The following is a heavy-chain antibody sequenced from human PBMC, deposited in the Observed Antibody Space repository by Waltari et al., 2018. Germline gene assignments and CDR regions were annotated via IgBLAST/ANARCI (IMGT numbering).Heavy chain of an antibody. CDR2: IKQDGSEK. Sequence: EVQLVESGGGLVQPGGSLRLSCAASGFTFSSSWMRWVRQDPGKGLEWVANIKQDGSEKYYVDSVKGRFTISRDNAKNSLYLQMNSLRAEDTAVYYCARVGYSKGDAFDIWGQGTMVTVSS. J-gene: IGHJ3*02. D-gene: IGHD6-13*01. CDR1: GFTFSSSW. V-gene: IGHV3-7*04. CDR3: ARVGYSKGDAFDI.